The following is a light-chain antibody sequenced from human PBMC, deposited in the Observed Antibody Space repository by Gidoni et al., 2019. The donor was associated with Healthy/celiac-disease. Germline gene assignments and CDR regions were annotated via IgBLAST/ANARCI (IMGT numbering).Light chain of an antibody. CDR3: QQSYSTPCT. V-gene: IGKV1-39*01. J-gene: IGKJ1*01. CDR2: AAS. Sequence: DIKMTQSPSSLSASVGDRVTITCRASQSISSYLNWYQQKPGKAPKLLIYAASSLQSGVPSRFSGSGSWTDFTLPISSLQPSDFATYYCQQSYSTPCTFGQGTKVEIK. CDR1: QSISSY.